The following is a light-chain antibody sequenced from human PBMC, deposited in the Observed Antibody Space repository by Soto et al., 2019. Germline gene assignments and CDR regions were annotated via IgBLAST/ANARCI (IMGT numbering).Light chain of an antibody. CDR3: QQYNSYSPTWT. CDR1: QSFSSW. CDR2: KAS. Sequence: DIQMTQSPSTLSASVGDRVTITCRASQSFSSWLAWYQQKPGKAPKLLIYKASSLESGVPSRFSGSGSGTEFTLTISSLQPDDFATYYCQQYNSYSPTWTFGQGTKVDIK. V-gene: IGKV1-5*03. J-gene: IGKJ1*01.